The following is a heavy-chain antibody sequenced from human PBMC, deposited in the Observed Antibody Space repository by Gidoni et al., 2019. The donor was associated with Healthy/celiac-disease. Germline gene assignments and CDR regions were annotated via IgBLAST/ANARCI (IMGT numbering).Heavy chain of an antibody. V-gene: IGHV3-23*01. CDR2: ISGSGGST. J-gene: IGHJ3*02. D-gene: IGHD3-22*01. CDR3: AKDYYDSSGYYYVVQNAFDI. CDR1: GFTFSSYA. Sequence: EVQLLESGGGLVQPGGSLRLSCAASGFTFSSYAMSWVRQAPGKGLEWVSAISGSGGSTYYADSVKGRFTISRDNSKNTLYLQMNSLRAEDTAVYYCAKDYYDSSGYYYVVQNAFDIWGQGTMVTVSS.